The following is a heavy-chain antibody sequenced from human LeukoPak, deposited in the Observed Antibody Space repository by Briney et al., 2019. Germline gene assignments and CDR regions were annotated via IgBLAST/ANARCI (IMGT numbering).Heavy chain of an antibody. CDR1: EYIFNNYM. D-gene: IGHD3-10*01. J-gene: IGHJ3*02. CDR3: ARGRSITLLRGVAMSDGFDI. CDR2: INTHGSGT. Sequence: LRLYCAASEYIFNNYMMHGVDHTPDNGLLWISRINTHGSGTNYADSVRGRFTISRDNAKNLLFLQMNGLRAEDTAVYYCARGRSITLLRGVAMSDGFDIWGQGAMVAVSS. V-gene: IGHV3-74*01.